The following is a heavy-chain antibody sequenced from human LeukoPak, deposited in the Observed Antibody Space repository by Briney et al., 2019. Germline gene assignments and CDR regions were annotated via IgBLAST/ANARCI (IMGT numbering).Heavy chain of an antibody. Sequence: GGSLRLSCVASGFTFSDYGIHWVRQAPGKGLDWVAFIQNDGSNKYYGDSVKGRFTISRDNSKNTLYLQMNSLRAEDTAVYHCAKDEIQGVIGADPGYWGQGTLVTVSS. V-gene: IGHV3-30*02. CDR3: AKDEIQGVIGADPGY. J-gene: IGHJ4*02. CDR2: IQNDGSNK. D-gene: IGHD1-26*01. CDR1: GFTFSDYG.